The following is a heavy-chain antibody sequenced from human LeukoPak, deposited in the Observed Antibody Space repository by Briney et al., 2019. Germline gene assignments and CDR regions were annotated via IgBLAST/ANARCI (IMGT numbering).Heavy chain of an antibody. Sequence: TGGSLRLSCAASGFTFSSYAMHWVRQTPGKGLEWVAVISYDGSNKYYADSVKGRFTISRDNSKNTLYLEMNSLRAEDTAVYYCARLDLLWFGDDEVLDYWGQGTLVTVSS. J-gene: IGHJ4*02. D-gene: IGHD3-10*01. CDR3: ARLDLLWFGDDEVLDY. CDR2: ISYDGSNK. CDR1: GFTFSSYA. V-gene: IGHV3-30-3*01.